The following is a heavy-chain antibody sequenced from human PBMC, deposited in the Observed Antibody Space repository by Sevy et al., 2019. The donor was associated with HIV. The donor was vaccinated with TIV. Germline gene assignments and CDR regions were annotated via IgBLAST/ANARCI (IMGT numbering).Heavy chain of an antibody. D-gene: IGHD3-10*01. CDR2: ISSSGSTI. J-gene: IGHJ6*04. Sequence: GGSLRLSCAASGFTFSDYYMSWIRQAPGKGLEWVSYISSSGSTIYYADSVKGRFTISRDNAKNSLYLKMNSLRAEDTAVYYCARDRNYYALLYYYNGMDVWGEGTTVTVSS. V-gene: IGHV3-11*01. CDR3: ARDRNYYALLYYYNGMDV. CDR1: GFTFSDYY.